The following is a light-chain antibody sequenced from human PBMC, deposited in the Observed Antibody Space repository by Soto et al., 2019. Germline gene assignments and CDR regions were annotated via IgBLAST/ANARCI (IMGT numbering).Light chain of an antibody. Sequence: DIQMPQSPSTLSASVGDRVTITCRASQSISGWLAWYQQKPGKAPKILIYDASNLERGLPSRFSGSGSGTEFTLTISSLQPDDFATYYCQQYDSFPWSFGQGTKV. CDR3: QQYDSFPWS. J-gene: IGKJ1*01. CDR1: QSISGW. V-gene: IGKV1-5*01. CDR2: DAS.